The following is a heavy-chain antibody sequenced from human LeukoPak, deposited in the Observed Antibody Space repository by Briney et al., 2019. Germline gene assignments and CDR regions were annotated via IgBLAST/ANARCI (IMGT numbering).Heavy chain of an antibody. CDR1: GFTFSDYY. D-gene: IGHD5-12*01. CDR2: ISYDGSNK. J-gene: IGHJ4*02. Sequence: GGSLRLSCGASGFTFSDYYMSWVRQAPGKGLEWVAVISYDGSNKYYADSVKGRFTISRDNSKNTLYLQMNSLRAEDTAVYYCARDGGYENTYYFDYWGQGTLVTVSS. V-gene: IGHV3-30*03. CDR3: ARDGGYENTYYFDY.